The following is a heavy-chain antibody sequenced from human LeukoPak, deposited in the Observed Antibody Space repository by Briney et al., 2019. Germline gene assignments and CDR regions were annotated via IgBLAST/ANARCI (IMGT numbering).Heavy chain of an antibody. Sequence: GGSLRLSCVASGFTFSSYSLNWVRQALGKGLEWVSYIGVSSSLVRYADSVKGRFTISRDNAKNSLYLQMDSLRAEDTAMYYCARDHWSPPSYWGQGTLVTVSS. V-gene: IGHV3-48*01. J-gene: IGHJ4*02. CDR3: ARDHWSPPSY. CDR2: IGVSSSLV. CDR1: GFTFSSYS. D-gene: IGHD2-8*02.